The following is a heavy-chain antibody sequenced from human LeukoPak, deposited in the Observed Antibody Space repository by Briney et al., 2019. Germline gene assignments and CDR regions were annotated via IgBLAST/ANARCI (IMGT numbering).Heavy chain of an antibody. CDR3: VRVNYYGREDYFDY. CDR1: GYTLTGHY. V-gene: IGHV1-2*02. J-gene: IGHJ4*02. CDR2: INPNSGAT. D-gene: IGHD3-10*01. Sequence: ASVKVSCKASGYTLTGHYMHWVRQAPGQGLEWMGWINPNSGATNYAQKFQGRVTMTRDTSINTAYMELSRLRSDDTAVYYCVRVNYYGREDYFDYWGQGSLVTVSS.